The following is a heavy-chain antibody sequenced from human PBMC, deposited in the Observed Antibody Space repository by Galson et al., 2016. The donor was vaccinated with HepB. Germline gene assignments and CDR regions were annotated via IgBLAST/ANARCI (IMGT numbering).Heavy chain of an antibody. CDR1: GFIFSGSA. CDR2: IRSKANGYAT. CDR3: TRLGARYFDL. V-gene: IGHV3-73*01. Sequence: SLRLSCAASGFIFSGSAVHWVRQASGKGLEWVGRIRSKANGYATEYAASVKGRFSISRDDSQNTAYLQMNSLKTEDTAVYYCTRLGARYFDLWGRGTLVTVSS. J-gene: IGHJ2*01. D-gene: IGHD3-16*01.